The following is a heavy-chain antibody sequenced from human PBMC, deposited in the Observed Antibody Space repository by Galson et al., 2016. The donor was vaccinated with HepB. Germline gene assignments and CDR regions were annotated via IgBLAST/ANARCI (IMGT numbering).Heavy chain of an antibody. CDR3: TTSDY. V-gene: IGHV3-73*01. CDR1: GFTFSGSV. CDR2: IRSRPYNYAT. J-gene: IGHJ4*02. Sequence: SLRLSCATSGFTFSGSVLHWVRQASGKGLEWVGRIRSRPYNYATGYAASVKGRFTISRDDSRKTTYLQMNSLRSEDTAVYYCTTSDYWGQGTLVTVSS.